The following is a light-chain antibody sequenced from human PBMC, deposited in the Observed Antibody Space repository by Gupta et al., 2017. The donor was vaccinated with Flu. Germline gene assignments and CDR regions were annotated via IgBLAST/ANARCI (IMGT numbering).Light chain of an antibody. CDR2: GAS. V-gene: IGKV3-20*01. Sequence: DIVLTQYPGTLSLSPGQRATSSCRASQSVSSSYLAWYHQKPGQAPRLLIYGASSRATGSPDRFSGSGSGTDFTLTISRREPEDVVGDYCQQYGSSPPYTFGQGTKLEI. J-gene: IGKJ2*01. CDR1: QSVSSSY. CDR3: QQYGSSPPYT.